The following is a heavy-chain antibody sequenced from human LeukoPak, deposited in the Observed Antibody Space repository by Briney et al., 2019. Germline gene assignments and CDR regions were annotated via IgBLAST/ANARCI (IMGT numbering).Heavy chain of an antibody. CDR1: GGSISSSSYY. J-gene: IGHJ4*02. Sequence: SETLSLTCTVSGGSISSSSYYWGWIRQPPGKGLEWIGSIYYSGSTYYNPSLKSRVTISVDKSKTQFSLTLTSVTAADTAVYFCARSPTKRVTDDYWGQGTLVTVSS. D-gene: IGHD5-18*01. CDR2: IYYSGST. CDR3: ARSPTKRVTDDY. V-gene: IGHV4-39*07.